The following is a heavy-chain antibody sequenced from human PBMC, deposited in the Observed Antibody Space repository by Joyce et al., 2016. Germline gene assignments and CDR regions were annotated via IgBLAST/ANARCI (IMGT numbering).Heavy chain of an antibody. Sequence: EVQLVESGGGLLQPGGSLGLSCAASGFTFTNYWMHWVRQAPGKGRVWVARVDSDGSGTSYADSVKGRFTISRDNAKNMVYLQMNSLRIEDTAVYYCGSVFEYWGRGALVTVSS. V-gene: IGHV3-74*01. CDR1: GFTFTNYW. J-gene: IGHJ4*02. CDR2: VDSDGSGT. CDR3: GSVFEY.